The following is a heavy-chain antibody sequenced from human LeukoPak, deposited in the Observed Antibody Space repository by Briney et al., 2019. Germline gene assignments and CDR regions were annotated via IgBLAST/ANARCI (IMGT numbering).Heavy chain of an antibody. CDR3: ARERSLGLRGVFDI. CDR1: GFTFTSYS. J-gene: IGHJ3*02. D-gene: IGHD3-16*01. CDR2: ISSSGTKI. Sequence: GGSLTLSCTASGFTFTSYSMNWVRHAPGKGLEWLSSISSSGTKIYYADSVKGRFTISRDNARNSVYLQMNSLRAEDTGVYYCARERSLGLRGVFDIWGQATMVTVSS. V-gene: IGHV3-21*01.